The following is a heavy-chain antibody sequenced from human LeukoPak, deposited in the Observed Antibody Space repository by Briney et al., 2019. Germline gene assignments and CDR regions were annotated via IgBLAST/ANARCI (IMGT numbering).Heavy chain of an antibody. D-gene: IGHD6-13*01. Sequence: SGPTLVNPTQTLTLTCTFSGFSLSTSGVGVGWIRQPPGKALEWLALIYWDDDKRYSPSLKSRLTITKDTSKNQVVLTMTNIDPVDTATYYCAHSSSSWYFGTTYYFDYWGQGTLVTVSS. V-gene: IGHV2-5*02. J-gene: IGHJ4*02. CDR1: GFSLSTSGVG. CDR3: AHSSSSWYFGTTYYFDY. CDR2: IYWDDDK.